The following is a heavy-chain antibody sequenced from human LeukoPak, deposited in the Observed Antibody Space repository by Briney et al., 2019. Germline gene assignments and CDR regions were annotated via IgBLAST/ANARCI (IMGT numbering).Heavy chain of an antibody. CDR1: GGSISSSSYY. D-gene: IGHD3-9*01. J-gene: IGHJ4*02. CDR3: ARDLIGGVLRYFGWLNYFDY. Sequence: PSETLSLTCTVSGGSISSSSYYWGWIRQPPGKGLEWIGSIYYSGSTYYNPSLKSRVTISVDTSKNQFSLKLSSVTAADTAVYYCARDLIGGVLRYFGWLNYFDYWGQGTLVTVSS. CDR2: IYYSGST. V-gene: IGHV4-39*07.